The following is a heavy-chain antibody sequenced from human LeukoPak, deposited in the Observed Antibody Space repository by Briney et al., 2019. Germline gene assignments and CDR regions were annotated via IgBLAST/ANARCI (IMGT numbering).Heavy chain of an antibody. CDR1: GGSISSYY. CDR3: ARGGDMIVLTTFDY. V-gene: IGHV4-59*01. J-gene: IGHJ4*02. D-gene: IGHD3-22*01. CDR2: IYYSGST. Sequence: PSETLSLTCTVSGGSISSYYWSWIRQPPGKGLEWIGYIYYSGSTNYNPSLKSRATISVDTSKNQFSLKLSSVTAADTAVYYCARGGDMIVLTTFDYWGQGTLVTVSS.